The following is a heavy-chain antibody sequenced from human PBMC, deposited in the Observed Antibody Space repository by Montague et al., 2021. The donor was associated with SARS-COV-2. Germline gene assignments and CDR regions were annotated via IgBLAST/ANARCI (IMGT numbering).Heavy chain of an antibody. CDR2: IYYNGST. J-gene: IGHJ6*02. Sequence: SETLSLTCTVSGGSISSSSYYWGWIRQPPGKGLVWIGSIYYNGSTYYTPSLKSRVTISVDTSKNQFSLKLSSVTAADTAVYYCARVGRQQLVRLSGMDVWGQGTTVTVSS. D-gene: IGHD6-13*01. CDR3: ARVGRQQLVRLSGMDV. V-gene: IGHV4-39*07. CDR1: GGSISSSSYY.